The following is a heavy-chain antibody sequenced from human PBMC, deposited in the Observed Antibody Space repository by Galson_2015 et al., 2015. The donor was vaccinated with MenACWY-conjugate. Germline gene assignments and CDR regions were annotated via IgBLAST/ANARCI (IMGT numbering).Heavy chain of an antibody. V-gene: IGHV3-48*02. CDR3: ARDLHGDYDY. J-gene: IGHJ4*02. CDR2: ISSTSDAT. Sequence: SLRLSCAASGFTFSSYSINWVRQAPGKGLEWVSYISSTSDATYYADSAKGRFTISRDNAKNLVYLQMNSLRDDDTAVYYCARDLHGDYDYWGQGTLVTVSS. CDR1: GFTFSSYS. D-gene: IGHD4-17*01.